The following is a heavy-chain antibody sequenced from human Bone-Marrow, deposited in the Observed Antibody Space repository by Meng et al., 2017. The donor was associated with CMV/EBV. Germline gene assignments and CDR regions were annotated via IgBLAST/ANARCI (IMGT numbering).Heavy chain of an antibody. V-gene: IGHV3-7*03. CDR3: AKDMGYFDLYYYGMDV. Sequence: GGSLRLSCAASGFTFSIYWMSWVRQAPGKGLEWVANIKQDGSEKYYVDSVKGRFTISRDNAKNSLYLQMNSLRAEDTALYYCAKDMGYFDLYYYGMDVWGQGTTVTVSS. J-gene: IGHJ6*02. CDR1: GFTFSIYW. D-gene: IGHD3-9*01. CDR2: IKQDGSEK.